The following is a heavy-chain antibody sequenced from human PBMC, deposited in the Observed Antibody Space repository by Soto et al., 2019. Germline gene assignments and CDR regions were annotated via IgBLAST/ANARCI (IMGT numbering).Heavy chain of an antibody. CDR1: GFTFSSYA. V-gene: IGHV3-23*01. D-gene: IGHD6-13*01. J-gene: IGHJ6*02. CDR3: AKAARIAAPSRPPPLYGMDV. CDR2: ISGSGGST. Sequence: GGSLRLSCAASGFTFSSYAMSWVRQAPGKGLEWVSAISGSGGSTYYADSVKGRFTISRDNSKNTLYLQMNSLRAEDTAVYYCAKAARIAAPSRPPPLYGMDVWGQGTTVTVSS.